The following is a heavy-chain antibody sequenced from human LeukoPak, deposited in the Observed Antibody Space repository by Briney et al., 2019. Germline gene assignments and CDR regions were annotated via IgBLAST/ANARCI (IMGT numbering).Heavy chain of an antibody. V-gene: IGHV1-69*05. D-gene: IGHD6-13*01. Sequence: ASVKVSCKASGGTFRSYAISWVRQAPGQGLEWMGRIIPIFGTANYAQKFQGRVTITTDESTSTAYMELRSLRSEDTAVYYCARDLYSTTGDDGFDIWGQGTMVTVSS. CDR2: IIPIFGTA. CDR3: ARDLYSTTGDDGFDI. CDR1: GGTFRSYA. J-gene: IGHJ3*02.